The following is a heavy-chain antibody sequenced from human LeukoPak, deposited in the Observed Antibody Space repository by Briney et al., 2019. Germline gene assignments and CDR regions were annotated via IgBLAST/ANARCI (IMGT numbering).Heavy chain of an antibody. J-gene: IGHJ6*03. D-gene: IGHD2-2*01. V-gene: IGHV4-4*07. CDR3: ARAKYCSSTSFYAGPYYYYYMDV. CDR2: IFSSGST. Sequence: SSETLSLTCTASGCTISSYYWSWIRQPAGKGLEWIGRIFSSGSTTYNPLLKSRVTMSVDTSKNQFSLKLSSVTAADAAVYNCARAKYCSSTSFYAGPYYYYYMDVWGKGTTVTVSS. CDR1: GCTISSYY.